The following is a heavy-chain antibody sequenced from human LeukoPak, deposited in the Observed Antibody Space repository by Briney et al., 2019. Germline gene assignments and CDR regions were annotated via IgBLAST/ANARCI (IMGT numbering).Heavy chain of an antibody. CDR1: GFTFSSYV. V-gene: IGHV3-33*03. J-gene: IGHJ4*02. CDR3: ARPLGGWELFDY. D-gene: IGHD1-26*01. CDR2: TWYDGTNK. Sequence: GGSLRLSCAASGFTFSSYVMHWVRQAPGKGLEWVAVTWYDGTNKYFADSVRGRFSISRDNAKNSLYLQMNSLRAEDTAVYYCARPLGGWELFDYWGQGTLVTVSS.